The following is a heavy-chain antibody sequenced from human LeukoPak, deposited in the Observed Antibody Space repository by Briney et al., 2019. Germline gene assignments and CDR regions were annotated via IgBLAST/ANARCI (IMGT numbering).Heavy chain of an antibody. CDR1: GGTFSSYT. CDR2: IIPILGIA. V-gene: IGHV1-69*02. D-gene: IGHD5-18*01. Sequence: ASVKVSCKASGGTFSSYTISWVRQAPGQGLEWMGRIIPILGIANYAQKFQGRVTITADKSTSTAYMELSSLRSEDTAVYYWARADTAMETDYFDYWGQGTLVTVSS. J-gene: IGHJ4*02. CDR3: ARADTAMETDYFDY.